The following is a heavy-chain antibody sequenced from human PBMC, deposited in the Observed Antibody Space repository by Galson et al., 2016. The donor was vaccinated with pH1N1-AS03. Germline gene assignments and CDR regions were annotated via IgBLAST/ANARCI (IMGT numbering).Heavy chain of an antibody. D-gene: IGHD2-21*01. Sequence: SLRLSCAASGFSFSRYAMIWVRQAPGKGLEWVSSLSGTGLSAYYADSVKGRFSISRDNSKSTVYLHLKGLRVEDTAVYYCAKSMGGPGGGDNGVLDFWGQGTLVTVSS. CDR1: GFSFSRYA. CDR2: LSGTGLSA. J-gene: IGHJ4*02. CDR3: AKSMGGPGGGDNGVLDF. V-gene: IGHV3-23*01.